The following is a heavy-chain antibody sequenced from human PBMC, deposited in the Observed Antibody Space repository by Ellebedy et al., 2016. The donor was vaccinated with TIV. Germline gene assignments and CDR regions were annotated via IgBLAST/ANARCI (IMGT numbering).Heavy chain of an antibody. V-gene: IGHV4-31*03. CDR1: GGSISSGGYY. CDR3: AGGGRYCSSTSCYVDY. CDR2: IYYSGST. D-gene: IGHD2-2*01. Sequence: SETLSLXXTVSGGSISSGGYYWSWIRQHPGKGLEWIGYIYYSGSTYYNPSLKSRVTISVDTSKNQFSLKLSSVTAADTAVYYCAGGGRYCSSTSCYVDYWGQGTLVTVSS. J-gene: IGHJ4*02.